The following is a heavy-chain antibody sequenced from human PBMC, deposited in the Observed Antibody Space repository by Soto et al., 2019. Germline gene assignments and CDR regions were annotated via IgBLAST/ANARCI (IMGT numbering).Heavy chain of an antibody. D-gene: IGHD6-19*01. CDR3: AKVGGSGWFDAFDI. V-gene: IGHV3-23*01. J-gene: IGHJ3*02. CDR1: GFSFSTYA. Sequence: EVQLLESGGGLVQPGGSLRFSCAASGFSFSTYALSWVRQAPGKGLDWVSVISGSGGSTDYAGSVKGRFTISRDNSKNALYLQMNSLRAEDTALYYCAKVGGSGWFDAFDIWGQGTMVTVSS. CDR2: ISGSGGST.